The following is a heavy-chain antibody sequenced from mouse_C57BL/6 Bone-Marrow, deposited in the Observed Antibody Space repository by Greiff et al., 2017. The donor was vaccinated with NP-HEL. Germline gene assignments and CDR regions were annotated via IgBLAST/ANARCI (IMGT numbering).Heavy chain of an antibody. CDR3: ARLYYSNYWGFAPGGFAY. J-gene: IGHJ3*01. CDR2: IYPGSGNT. Sequence: QVQLQQSGAELVRPGASVKLSCKASGYTFTDYYINWVKQRPGQGLEWIARIYPGSGNTYYNEKFKGKATLTAEQSSSTAYMQLSSLTSEDSAVYFCARLYYSNYWGFAPGGFAYWGQGTLVTVSA. V-gene: IGHV1-76*01. D-gene: IGHD2-5*01. CDR1: GYTFTDYY.